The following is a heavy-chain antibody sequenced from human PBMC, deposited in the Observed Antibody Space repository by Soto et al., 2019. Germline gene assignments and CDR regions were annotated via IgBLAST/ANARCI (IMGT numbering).Heavy chain of an antibody. CDR3: AYASASHHHAMEV. CDR2: IYWDDDE. D-gene: IGHD6-25*01. Sequence: QITLKESGPTLVKSTQTLTLTCTFSGFSHTTSGVGVAWVRQPPGRALEWLALIYWDDDERYSPSLKTRLSITKGTSKDQVVLTMANMAPVDTATYSCAYASASHHHAMEVWGQGTTVTVSS. V-gene: IGHV2-5*02. J-gene: IGHJ6*02. CDR1: GFSHTTSGVG.